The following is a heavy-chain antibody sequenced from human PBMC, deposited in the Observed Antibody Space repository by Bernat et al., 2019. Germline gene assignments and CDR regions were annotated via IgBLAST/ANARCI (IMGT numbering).Heavy chain of an antibody. CDR1: GGSISSGDYY. D-gene: IGHD6-13*01. CDR2: IYYSGST. Sequence: QVQLQESGPGLVKPSQTLSLTCTVSGGSISSGDYYWNWIRQPPGKGLEWIGYIYYSGSTYYNPSLKSRITISVDTSKNQFSLKLSSVTAADTAVYYCARGGAAAAGTRWEWGQGTLVTVSS. CDR3: ARGGAAAAGTRWE. V-gene: IGHV4-30-4*01. J-gene: IGHJ4*02.